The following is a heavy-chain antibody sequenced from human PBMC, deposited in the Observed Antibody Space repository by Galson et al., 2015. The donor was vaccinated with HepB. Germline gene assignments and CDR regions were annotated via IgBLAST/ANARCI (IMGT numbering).Heavy chain of an antibody. J-gene: IGHJ2*01. D-gene: IGHD3-22*01. CDR1: GFTFNTYS. CDR3: ARDYYDRDHYDSRDYYNSYFDL. Sequence: SLRLSCAASGFTFNTYSMSWVRQAPGKGLEWVSYVSSSGTTIFYAHSLKGRFTISRDNAKNSLYLQMNSLRDEDTAVYYCARDYYDRDHYDSRDYYNSYFDLWGRGTLVTVSS. CDR2: VSSSGTTI. V-gene: IGHV3-48*02.